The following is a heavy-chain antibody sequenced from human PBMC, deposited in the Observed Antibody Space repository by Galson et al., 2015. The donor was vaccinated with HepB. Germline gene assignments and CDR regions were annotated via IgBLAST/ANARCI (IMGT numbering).Heavy chain of an antibody. Sequence: SLGLSCAASGFTFSSYGMHWVRQAPGKGLEWVAVIWYAGSNKYYADSVKGRFTISRDNSKNTLYLQMNSLRAEDTAVYYCARDQSIAAAGLDYYYGMDVWGQGTTVTVSS. CDR2: IWYAGSNK. V-gene: IGHV3-33*01. D-gene: IGHD6-13*01. J-gene: IGHJ6*02. CDR3: ARDQSIAAAGLDYYYGMDV. CDR1: GFTFSSYG.